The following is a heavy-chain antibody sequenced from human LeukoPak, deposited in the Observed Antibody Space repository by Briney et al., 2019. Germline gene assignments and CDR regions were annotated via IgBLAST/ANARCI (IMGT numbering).Heavy chain of an antibody. CDR2: LISDGTSA. D-gene: IGHD2-8*02. Sequence: TGGSLRLSCAVSGFTFRAYWMHWVRQAPGKGLVWVSRLISDGTSASYADSVKGRFTISRDNSKNILYLQMNSLRAEDTAVYYCVRDARYCPDVWGQGTAVTVSS. J-gene: IGHJ6*02. V-gene: IGHV3-74*01. CDR1: GFTFRAYW. CDR3: VRDARYCPDV.